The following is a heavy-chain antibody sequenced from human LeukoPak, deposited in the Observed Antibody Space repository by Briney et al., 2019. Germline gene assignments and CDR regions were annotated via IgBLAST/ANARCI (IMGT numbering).Heavy chain of an antibody. V-gene: IGHV3-23*01. D-gene: IGHD2-2*01. CDR3: AKDSPIVVVPAAMSLGMDV. CDR1: GFTFSSYA. Sequence: GGSLILSCAPSGFTFSSYAMSWVRQAPGKGLERVSAISGSGGSTYYADSVKGRFTISRDNSKNTLYLQMNSLRAEDTAVYYCAKDSPIVVVPAAMSLGMDVWGQGTTVTVSS. J-gene: IGHJ6*02. CDR2: ISGSGGST.